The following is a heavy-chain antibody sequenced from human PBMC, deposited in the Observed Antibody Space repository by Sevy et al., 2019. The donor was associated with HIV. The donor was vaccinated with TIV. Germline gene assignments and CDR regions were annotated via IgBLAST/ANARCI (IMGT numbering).Heavy chain of an antibody. J-gene: IGHJ6*02. D-gene: IGHD2-2*01. V-gene: IGHV1-69*13. CDR3: ASRGVYCSSTSCHLYYYGMDV. CDR2: IIPIFGTA. Sequence: ASVKVSCKASGGTFSSYAISWVRQAPGQGLEWMGGIIPIFGTANYAQKFQGRVTITADESTSTAYMEYSRLRSEDTAVYYCASRGVYCSSTSCHLYYYGMDVWGQGTTVTVSS. CDR1: GGTFSSYA.